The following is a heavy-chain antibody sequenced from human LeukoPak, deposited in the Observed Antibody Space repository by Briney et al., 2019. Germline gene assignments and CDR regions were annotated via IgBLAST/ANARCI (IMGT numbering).Heavy chain of an antibody. Sequence: GGSLRLSCAASGLTFSTYWMTWLRQAPGKGLEWVANIKQDGSETYYVDSVKGRFTISRDNAKNSLYLQMNSLRAEDTAMYYCARHTGTYFNYWGQGTLVTVSS. CDR1: GLTFSTYW. J-gene: IGHJ4*02. CDR3: ARHTGTYFNY. CDR2: IKQDGSET. D-gene: IGHD1-26*01. V-gene: IGHV3-7*01.